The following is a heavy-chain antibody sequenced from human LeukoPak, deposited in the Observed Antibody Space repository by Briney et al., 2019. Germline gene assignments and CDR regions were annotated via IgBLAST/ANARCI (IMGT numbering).Heavy chain of an antibody. Sequence: SETLSLTCAVYGGSFSGYYWSWIRQPPGKGLEWIGYIYYSGSTNYNPSLKSRVTISVDTSKNQFSLKLSSVTAADTAVYYCARGPYYYSSGTYPNYYMDVWGKGTTVTISS. V-gene: IGHV4-59*01. D-gene: IGHD3-10*01. J-gene: IGHJ6*03. CDR1: GGSFSGYY. CDR2: IYYSGST. CDR3: ARGPYYYSSGTYPNYYMDV.